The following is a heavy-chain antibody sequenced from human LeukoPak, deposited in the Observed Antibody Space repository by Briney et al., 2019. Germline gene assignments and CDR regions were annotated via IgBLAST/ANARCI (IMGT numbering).Heavy chain of an antibody. CDR2: INPNSGGT. J-gene: IGHJ4*02. D-gene: IGHD3-22*01. CDR3: AREYYYDSSGYYGFDY. CDR1: GYTFTGYY. V-gene: IGHV1-2*04. Sequence: ASVKVSCKASGYTFTGYYMHWVRQAPGQGLEWMGWINPNSGGTNYAQKFQGWVTMTRDTSISTAYMELSSLRSEDTAVYYCAREYYYDSSGYYGFDYWGQGTLVTVSS.